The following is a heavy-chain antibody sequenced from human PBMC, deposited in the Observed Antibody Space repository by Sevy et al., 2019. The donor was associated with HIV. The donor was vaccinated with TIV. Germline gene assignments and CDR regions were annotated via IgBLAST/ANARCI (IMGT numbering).Heavy chain of an antibody. CDR1: GFTSSNYA. V-gene: IGHV3-23*01. D-gene: IGHD1-26*01. CDR2: LSGSGGSI. Sequence: LSLTCAASGFTSSNYAMSWVRQAPGKGLEWVSGLSGSGGSIYYADSVKGRFTISRDNSRNTLYLQMNSLRAEDTAVYYCAKDRIWELGDSFDVWGQWTMVTVSS. J-gene: IGHJ3*01. CDR3: AKDRIWELGDSFDV.